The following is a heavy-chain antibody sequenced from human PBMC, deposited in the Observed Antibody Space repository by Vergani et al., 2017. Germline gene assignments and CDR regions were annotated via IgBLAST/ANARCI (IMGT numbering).Heavy chain of an antibody. J-gene: IGHJ6*03. Sequence: QVQLQQWGAGLLKPSETLSLTCAVYGGSFSDYYWSWIRQPPGKGLEWIGEINHSGSTNNNPSLKSRVTTSLDTSRNQFSLRLSSVTAADTAVYYCARSFTIFGVALTVWGK. CDR3: ARSFTIFGVALTV. D-gene: IGHD3-3*01. CDR1: GGSFSDYY. CDR2: INHSGST. V-gene: IGHV4-34*01.